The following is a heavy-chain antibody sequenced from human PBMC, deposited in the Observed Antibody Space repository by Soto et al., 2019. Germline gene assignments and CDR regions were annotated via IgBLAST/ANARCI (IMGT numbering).Heavy chain of an antibody. CDR2: ISYNGNT. Sequence: QVQLQESGPGLVKPSETLSLTCSVSGGSISNHYWSWIRQPPGKGLEWLGYISYNGNTNYNPSLTRRVTMSVDTSRNQISLKLTTVTAADTAVYYCTRANWYSEYWGQGTLVTVSS. V-gene: IGHV4-59*11. CDR3: TRANWYSEY. CDR1: GGSISNHY. J-gene: IGHJ4*02. D-gene: IGHD7-27*01.